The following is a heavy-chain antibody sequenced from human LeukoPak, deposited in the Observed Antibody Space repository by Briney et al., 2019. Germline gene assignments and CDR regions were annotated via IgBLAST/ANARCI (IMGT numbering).Heavy chain of an antibody. Sequence: GGSLRLSCAASGFTFGDYYMSWIRQAPGKGLEWVSYISSSGSTIYYADSVKGRFTISRDNAKNSLYLQMNSLRAEGTAVYYCARDTRGYSGYDSFFDYWGQGTLVTVSS. CDR3: ARDTRGYSGYDSFFDY. CDR2: ISSSGSTI. J-gene: IGHJ4*02. D-gene: IGHD5-12*01. V-gene: IGHV3-11*01. CDR1: GFTFGDYY.